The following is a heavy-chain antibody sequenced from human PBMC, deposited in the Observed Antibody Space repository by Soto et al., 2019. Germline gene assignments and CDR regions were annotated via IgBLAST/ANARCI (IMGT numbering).Heavy chain of an antibody. D-gene: IGHD2-21*02. CDR1: GGSISSGGYY. CDR2: IYYSGST. CDR3: ARDRKGGAYCGGDCYSHAFDI. V-gene: IGHV4-31*02. Sequence: SETLSLTCTVSGGSISSGGYYWSWIRQHPGKGLEWIGYIYYSGSTYYNPSLKSRVTISVDTSKNQFSLKLSSVTAADTAVYYCARDRKGGAYCGGDCYSHAFDIWGQGTMVTVSS. J-gene: IGHJ3*02.